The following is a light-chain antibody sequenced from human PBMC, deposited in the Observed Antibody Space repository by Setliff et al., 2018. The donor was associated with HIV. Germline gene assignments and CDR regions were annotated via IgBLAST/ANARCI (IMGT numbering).Light chain of an antibody. CDR2: EVS. CDR1: STDVGGYNY. CDR3: SSYTGNSALGYV. J-gene: IGLJ1*01. V-gene: IGLV2-14*01. Sequence: QSALTQPASVSGSPGQSITISCTGSSTDVGGYNYVSWYQQHPGKVPKLMIYEVSNRPSGVSNRFSGSKSGNTASLTISGLQAEDEADYYCSSYTGNSALGYVFGTGTKV.